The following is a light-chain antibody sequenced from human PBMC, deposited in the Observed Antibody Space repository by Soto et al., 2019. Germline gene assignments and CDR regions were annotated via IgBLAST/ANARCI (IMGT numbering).Light chain of an antibody. CDR2: EVS. CDR3: SSYGKYSKVL. V-gene: IGLV2-8*01. J-gene: IGLJ2*01. CDR1: NSDIGGYDF. Sequence: QSALTQPPSASGSPGQSVTISCTGTNSDIGGYDFVSWYQQHPGKAPKLIIYEVSERPSGVPDRFSGSRSGNTASLTVSGLQAEDEAYYHCSSYGKYSKVLFGGGTKLTVL.